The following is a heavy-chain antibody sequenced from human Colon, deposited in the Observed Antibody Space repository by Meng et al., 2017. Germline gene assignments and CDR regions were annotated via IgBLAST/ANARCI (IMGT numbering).Heavy chain of an antibody. Sequence: QVQLVESGGGLVKPGGSLRLSCAASGFTFSDYYMSWIRQAPGKGVEWVSYIVSSGTFTHYADSVKGRFTISRDNAKNLLYLQMDSLRVEDTAVYYCARETYAAVADWGQGTLVTVSS. CDR3: ARETYAAVAD. D-gene: IGHD6-19*01. CDR1: GFTFSDYY. J-gene: IGHJ4*02. V-gene: IGHV3-11*01. CDR2: IVSSGTFT.